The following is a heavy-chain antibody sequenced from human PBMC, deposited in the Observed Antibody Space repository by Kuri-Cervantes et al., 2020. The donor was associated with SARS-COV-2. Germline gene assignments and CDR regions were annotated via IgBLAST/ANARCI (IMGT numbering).Heavy chain of an antibody. CDR2: ISGSGGST. D-gene: IGHD2-15*01. V-gene: IGHV3-23*01. CDR1: GFTFSSYS. Sequence: LTCAASGFTFSSYSMNWVRQAPGKGLEWVSAISGSGGSTYYADSVKGRFTISRDNSKNTLYLQMNSLRAEDTAVYYCARDVYCSGGSCYSFGMDVWGKGTTVTVSS. CDR3: ARDVYCSGGSCYSFGMDV. J-gene: IGHJ6*04.